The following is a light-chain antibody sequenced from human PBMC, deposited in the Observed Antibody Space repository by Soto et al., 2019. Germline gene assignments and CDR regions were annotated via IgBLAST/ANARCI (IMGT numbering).Light chain of an antibody. CDR1: TSNILRNY. V-gene: IGLV1-47*01. CDR2: MND. CDR3: ASWDDSLSGYV. J-gene: IGLJ1*01. Sequence: QLVLTQPPSASGNPGQRLTISCSGSTSNILRNYVYWYRQFPGTAPRLLISMNDQRPSGVPDRFSGSKSGTSASLAISGLRSEDEADYYCASWDDSLSGYVFGTGTKLTVL.